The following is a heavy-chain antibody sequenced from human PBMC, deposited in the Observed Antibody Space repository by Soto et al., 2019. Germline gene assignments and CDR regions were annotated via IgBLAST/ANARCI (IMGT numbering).Heavy chain of an antibody. CDR3: AKEVNHSFAV. Sequence: QVQLVESGGGVVQPWRSLRLSCVGSGFTFSSYGIHWVRQAPGKGLEWLAVISYDGSNQYYAESVKGRLTLSRDKSKYTLYLQMNSLSPEDTAVYDCAKEVNHSFAVWGHGTMVTVAS. CDR1: GFTFSSYG. D-gene: IGHD3-22*01. V-gene: IGHV3-30*18. J-gene: IGHJ3*01. CDR2: ISYDGSNQ.